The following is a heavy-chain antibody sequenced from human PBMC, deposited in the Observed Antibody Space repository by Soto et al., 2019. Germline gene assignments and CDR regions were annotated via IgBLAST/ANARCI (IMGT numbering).Heavy chain of an antibody. Sequence: QVQLVQSAAEVKKPGASVKVSCKASGYTLTNDVIRWVRKAPGQGPELIGWINTYNGNSNYAQKFQGRVTMTTDTSTNTAYMELRSLTSDDTAVYYCARDCTCGSCFCIYWGQGTLVTVSS. CDR1: GYTLTNDV. J-gene: IGHJ4*02. V-gene: IGHV1-18*01. CDR3: ARDCTCGSCFCIY. D-gene: IGHD2-15*01. CDR2: INTYNGNS.